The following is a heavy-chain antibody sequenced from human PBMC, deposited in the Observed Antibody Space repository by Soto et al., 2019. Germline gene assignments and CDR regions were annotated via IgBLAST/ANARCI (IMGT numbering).Heavy chain of an antibody. CDR1: GESVSSGYYY. CDR2: IHSTGRT. Sequence: CETLSLTCNVSGESVSSGYYYWNWSRQPHGKGLECIGTIHSTGRTNYNPSLKSRVSMSLVKAKYQLSLSPCSVCPAYTAIYYCASVVRGTRNGCYYLAMYIWGQGSTFTASS. CDR3: ASVVRGTRNGCYYLAMYI. D-gene: IGHD2-15*01. V-gene: IGHV4-61*01. J-gene: IGHJ6*02.